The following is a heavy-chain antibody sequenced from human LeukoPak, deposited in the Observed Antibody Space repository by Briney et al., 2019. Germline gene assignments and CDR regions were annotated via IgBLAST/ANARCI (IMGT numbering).Heavy chain of an antibody. CDR2: IIPIFGIA. J-gene: IGHJ5*02. V-gene: IGHV1-69*04. CDR3: ARDRRAVAFYSNWFDP. D-gene: IGHD6-19*01. CDR1: GGTFSSYA. Sequence: SVKASRKASGGTFSSYAISWVRQAPGQGLEWMGRIIPIFGIANYAQKFQGRVTITADKSTSTAYMELSSLRSEDTAVYYCARDRRAVAFYSNWFDPWGQGTLVTVSS.